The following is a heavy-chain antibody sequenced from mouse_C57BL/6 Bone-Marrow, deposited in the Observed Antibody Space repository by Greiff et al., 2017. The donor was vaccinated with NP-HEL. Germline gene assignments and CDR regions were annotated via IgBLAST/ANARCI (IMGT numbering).Heavy chain of an antibody. V-gene: IGHV6-3*01. CDR1: GFTFSNYW. D-gene: IGHD2-2*01. CDR2: IRLKSDNYAT. CDR3: TERGYPYWYFDV. J-gene: IGHJ1*03. Sequence: EVKLVESGGGLVQPGGSMKLSCVASGFTFSNYWMNWVRQSPEKGLEWVAQIRLKSDNYATHYAESVKGRFTISRDDSKSSVYLQMNNLRAEDTGIYYCTERGYPYWYFDVWGTGTTVTVSS.